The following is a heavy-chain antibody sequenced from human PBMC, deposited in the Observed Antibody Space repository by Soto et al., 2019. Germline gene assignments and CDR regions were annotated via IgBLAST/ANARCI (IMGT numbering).Heavy chain of an antibody. CDR2: ISGSDGST. CDR1: GFTFSSYA. CDR3: ARGARNYYYFDC. J-gene: IGHJ4*02. V-gene: IGHV3-23*01. Sequence: PGGSLRLSCAASGFTFSSYAMSWVRQAPGKGLEWVSTISGSDGSTYYADSVKGRFTISRDNAKNTVYLQMNSLRVEDTAVYYCARGARNYYYFDCWGQGTLVTVSS. D-gene: IGHD1-7*01.